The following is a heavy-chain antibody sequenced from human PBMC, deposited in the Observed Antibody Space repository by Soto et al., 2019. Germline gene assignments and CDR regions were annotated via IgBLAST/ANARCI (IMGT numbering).Heavy chain of an antibody. CDR3: AYRLRYAAYWIDP. CDR2: IYWNDDK. V-gene: IGHV2-5*01. Sequence: SGPTLVNPTQTLTLTCTLSGFSLTTSGVSVGWIRQPPGKALEWLALIYWNDDKSYTPSLKSRLTITQDTSKNQVVLTMTNMDLVDTATYYCAYRLRYAAYWIDPWGQGTRGTVSS. CDR1: GFSLTTSGVS. J-gene: IGHJ5*02. D-gene: IGHD1-1*01.